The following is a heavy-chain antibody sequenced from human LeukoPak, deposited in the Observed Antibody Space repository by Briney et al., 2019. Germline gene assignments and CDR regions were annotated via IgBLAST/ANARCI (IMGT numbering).Heavy chain of an antibody. CDR1: GGSISSYY. CDR2: IYYSGST. D-gene: IGHD3-3*02. J-gene: IGHJ5*02. CDR3: ARAGLARFDP. Sequence: SSETLSLTCTVSGGSISSYYWSWIRQPPGKGLEWIGYIYYSGSTNYNPSLKSRVTISVDTSKNQFSLKLSSVTAADTAVYYCARAGLARFDPWGQGTLVTVSS. V-gene: IGHV4-59*01.